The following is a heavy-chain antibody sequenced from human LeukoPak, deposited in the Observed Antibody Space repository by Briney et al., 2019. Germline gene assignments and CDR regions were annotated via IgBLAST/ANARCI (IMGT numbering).Heavy chain of an antibody. CDR2: IKQDGSEK. CDR1: EFTFSSFW. V-gene: IGHV3-7*01. J-gene: IGHJ4*01. Sequence: GGSLRLACAAYEFTFSSFWMSWVRQAPGKGLEWVANIKQDGSEKYYVDSVKGRFTISRDNAKNSLYLQMNSLRTEDTAVCSCGRDRGGNYWIDYWGQGTMVTVSS. CDR3: GRDRGGNYWIDY. D-gene: IGHD1-26*01.